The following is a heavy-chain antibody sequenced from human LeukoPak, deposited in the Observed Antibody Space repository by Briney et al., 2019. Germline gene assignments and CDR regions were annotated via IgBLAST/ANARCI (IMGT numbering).Heavy chain of an antibody. D-gene: IGHD5-18*01. CDR2: IYYSGST. Sequence: SETLSLTCTVSGGSISSSDYYWGWIRQPPGKGLEWIGSIYYSGSTYYNPSLKSRVTISVDTSKNQFSLKLSSVTAADTAVYYCAKRGYSYGLSGWYNWFDPWGQGTLVTVSS. J-gene: IGHJ5*02. V-gene: IGHV4-39*01. CDR3: AKRGYSYGLSGWYNWFDP. CDR1: GGSISSSDYY.